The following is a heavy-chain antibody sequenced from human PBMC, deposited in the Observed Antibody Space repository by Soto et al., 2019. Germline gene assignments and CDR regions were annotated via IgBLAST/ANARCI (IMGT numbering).Heavy chain of an antibody. CDR1: GFRFRSFA. Sequence: LRLSCAASGFRFRSFAMHWVRQSPGRGLELLAVISFDGSSQYYAESVKGRFTISRDNSKDTLYLEMTSLSAEDTALYYCARDYDTSGYYSVGEWGQGTLVTVSS. CDR3: ARDYDTSGYYSVGE. J-gene: IGHJ4*02. V-gene: IGHV3-30*04. D-gene: IGHD5-12*01. CDR2: ISFDGSSQ.